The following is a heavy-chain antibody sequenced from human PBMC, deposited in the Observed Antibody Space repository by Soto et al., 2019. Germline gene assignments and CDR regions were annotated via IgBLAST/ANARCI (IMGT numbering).Heavy chain of an antibody. J-gene: IGHJ4*02. V-gene: IGHV3-23*01. D-gene: IGHD3-22*01. CDR3: XKEAQKYDASSGYPVDY. CDR2: ISGSGGDT. CDR1: GFTFRSFA. Sequence: GGSLRLSCAASGFTFRSFAMSWVRQAPGKGLEWVSAISGSGGDTYYADSVKGRFTISRDNSKNTLYLQMNSLRAEDTAVYYCXKEAQKYDASSGYPVDYWGQGTLVTVSS.